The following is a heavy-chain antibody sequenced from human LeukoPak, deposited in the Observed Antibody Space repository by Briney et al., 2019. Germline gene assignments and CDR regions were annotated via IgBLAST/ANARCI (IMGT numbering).Heavy chain of an antibody. CDR3: ASSLIECYYYGMDV. CDR2: INHSGST. Sequence: SETLSLTCAVYGGSFSGYYWSWIRQPPGKGLEWIGEINHSGSTNYNPSLKSRVTISVDTSKNQFSLKLSSVTAADTAVYYCASSLIECYYYGMDVWGQGTTVTVSS. D-gene: IGHD3-3*01. CDR1: GGSFSGYY. J-gene: IGHJ6*02. V-gene: IGHV4-34*01.